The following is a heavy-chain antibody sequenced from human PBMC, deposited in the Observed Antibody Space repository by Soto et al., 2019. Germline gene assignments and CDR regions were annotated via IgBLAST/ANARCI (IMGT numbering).Heavy chain of an antibody. J-gene: IGHJ4*02. Sequence: LGESLKISCQGSGYDFGAYWIGWVRQMPGKGLEWMGIIFPGDSDTRYRPSFQGQVTISADRSINTAYFQWSSLKASDTAMYFCALGGIIGTPPDYWGQGTQVTLSS. D-gene: IGHD1-7*01. CDR1: GYDFGAYW. V-gene: IGHV5-51*01. CDR3: ALGGIIGTPPDY. CDR2: IFPGDSDT.